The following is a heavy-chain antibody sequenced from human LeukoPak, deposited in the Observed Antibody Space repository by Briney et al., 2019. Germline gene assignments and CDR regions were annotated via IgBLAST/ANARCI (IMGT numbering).Heavy chain of an antibody. V-gene: IGHV3-30*02. D-gene: IGHD2/OR15-2a*01. CDR1: GFTFSSYG. J-gene: IGHJ6*02. CDR2: LQYDGNNK. Sequence: GGSLRLSCAASGFTFSSYGMHWVRQAPGKGMEWVALLQYDGNNKYYVDSVKGRFTISRDISKNALYLQMNSLRPDDTAVYYCAKDSKHYSMDVWGQGTTVTVS. CDR3: AKDSKHYSMDV.